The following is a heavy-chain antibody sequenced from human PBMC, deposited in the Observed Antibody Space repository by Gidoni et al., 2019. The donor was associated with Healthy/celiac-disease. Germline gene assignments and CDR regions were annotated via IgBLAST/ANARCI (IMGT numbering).Heavy chain of an antibody. CDR1: GFTFDAYA. J-gene: IGHJ3*02. Sequence: EVQLVESGGGLVQPGRSLRLSCAASGFTFDAYAMHWVRQAPGKGMEWVSGISWNSGSIGYADSVKGRFTISRDNAKNSLYLQMNSLRAEDTALYYCAKGTSGNLGRGDAFDIWGQGTMVTVSS. D-gene: IGHD1-1*01. V-gene: IGHV3-9*01. CDR3: AKGTSGNLGRGDAFDI. CDR2: ISWNSGSI.